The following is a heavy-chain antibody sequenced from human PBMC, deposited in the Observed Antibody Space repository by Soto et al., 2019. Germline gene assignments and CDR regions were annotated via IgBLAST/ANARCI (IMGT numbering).Heavy chain of an antibody. CDR1: GFTFSSYA. Sequence: QVQLVESGGGVVQPGRSLRLSCAASGFTFSSYAMHWVRPAPGTGLEWEAVISYDGSNKYYADSVKGRFTISRDNSKNTVYLPMDSLRAEDTAVYCCARAPDDYGRYYFDCGGRGTLVTVSS. CDR3: ARAPDDYGRYYFDC. D-gene: IGHD4-17*01. J-gene: IGHJ4*02. CDR2: ISYDGSNK. V-gene: IGHV3-30-3*01.